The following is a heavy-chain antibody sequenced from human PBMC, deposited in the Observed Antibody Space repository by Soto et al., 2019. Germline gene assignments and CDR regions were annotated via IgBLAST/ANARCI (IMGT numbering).Heavy chain of an antibody. D-gene: IGHD3-9*01. V-gene: IGHV4-59*11. CDR1: GYPITSHC. CDR2: LCYSGNT. Sequence: SETLSLTCNVSGYPITSHCWSWIRQPPGRGLQWIGHLCYSGNTNYNPSLKSRVTISGDTSKNQFSLNLSSVTAADTAVYYCAREMGTWLLNAVLDPWGLGTLVTVSS. J-gene: IGHJ5*02. CDR3: AREMGTWLLNAVLDP.